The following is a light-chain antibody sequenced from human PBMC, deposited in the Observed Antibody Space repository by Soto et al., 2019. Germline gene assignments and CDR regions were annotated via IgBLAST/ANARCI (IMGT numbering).Light chain of an antibody. V-gene: IGKV3-20*01. J-gene: IGKJ4*02. CDR2: AAS. CDR3: QQDGCSTMK. Sequence: VISSYLAWYQQKPGQAPKLLIYAASSLHTGIPARFSGSGSGTDFTLTICSLQPEDFAVYCCQQDGCSTMKFGEGTKVEIK. CDR1: VISSY.